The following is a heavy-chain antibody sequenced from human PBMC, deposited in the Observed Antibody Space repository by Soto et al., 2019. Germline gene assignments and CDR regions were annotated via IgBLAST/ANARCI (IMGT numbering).Heavy chain of an antibody. J-gene: IGHJ4*02. CDR1: GDTFTSYD. CDR2: INPTSEYT. D-gene: IGHD2-15*01. Sequence: GXSVKVSFKASGDTFTSYDIHLVRQAPGQGLEWVGWINPTSEYTAHAQKFQGRVTLTREISTATAYMELSSLTSEDTAVYFCDRQVHPGYSRDWGPGTQVTVSP. CDR3: DRQVHPGYSRD. V-gene: IGHV1-8*01.